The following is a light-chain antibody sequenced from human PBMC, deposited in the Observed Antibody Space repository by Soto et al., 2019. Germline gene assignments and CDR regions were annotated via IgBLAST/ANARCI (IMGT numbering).Light chain of an antibody. CDR1: QSISSN. J-gene: IGKJ5*01. CDR3: QQRGSWPPT. V-gene: IGKV3-11*01. Sequence: EIVMTQSPATLSVSPGEGATLSCRASQSISSNLAWYQQQPGQAPRLLIYDASNRATGSPARFSGSGSGTDFTLTISSIEPEDFGVYYCQQRGSWPPTFGQGTRLEIK. CDR2: DAS.